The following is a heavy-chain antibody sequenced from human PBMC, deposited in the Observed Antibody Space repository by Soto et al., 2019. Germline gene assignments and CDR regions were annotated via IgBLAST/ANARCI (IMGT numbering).Heavy chain of an antibody. J-gene: IGHJ4*02. CDR2: ISFDGSNK. V-gene: IGHV3-30-3*01. CDR3: ARSRVSTGGSDY. D-gene: IGHD4-17*01. Sequence: QVQLVESGGGVVQPGRSLRLSCAASGFTFSSHAMHWVRQAPGKGLEWVAVISFDGSNKYYADSVEGRFTISRDNSKNTLYLQMNSLRAEDTAVYYCARSRVSTGGSDYWGQGALVTVSS. CDR1: GFTFSSHA.